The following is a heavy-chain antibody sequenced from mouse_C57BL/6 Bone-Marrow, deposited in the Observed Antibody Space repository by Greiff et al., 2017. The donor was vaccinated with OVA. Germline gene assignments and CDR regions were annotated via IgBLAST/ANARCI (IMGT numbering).Heavy chain of an antibody. Sequence: QVHVKQSGAELARPGASVKLSCKASGYTFTSYGISWVKQRTGQGLEWIGEIYPRSGNTYYNEKFKGKATLTADKSSSTAYMELRSLTSEDSAVYFCARRGSSGYDWFAYWGQGTLVTVSA. CDR2: IYPRSGNT. V-gene: IGHV1-81*01. CDR3: ARRGSSGYDWFAY. D-gene: IGHD3-2*02. CDR1: GYTFTSYG. J-gene: IGHJ3*01.